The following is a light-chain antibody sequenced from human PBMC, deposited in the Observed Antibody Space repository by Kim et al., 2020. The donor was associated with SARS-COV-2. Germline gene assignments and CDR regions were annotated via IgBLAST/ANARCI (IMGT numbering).Light chain of an antibody. CDR2: QDS. Sequence: SLTPGQTAIITCSGDKLVDKYACWYQQKPGQSPVLAIYQDSKRPSGIPERFSGSNSGNTAPLTISGTQAMDEADYYCQAWDRTTVVFGGGTQLTVL. CDR3: QAWDRTTVV. CDR1: KLVDKY. V-gene: IGLV3-1*01. J-gene: IGLJ2*01.